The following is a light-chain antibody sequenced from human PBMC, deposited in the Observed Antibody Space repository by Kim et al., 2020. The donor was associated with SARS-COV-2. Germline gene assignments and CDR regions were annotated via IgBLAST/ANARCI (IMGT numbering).Light chain of an antibody. Sequence: DIQMTQSPSSLAASVGDRVTITCRASQNINSFLNWYQQRPGKAPKLLIYAASTLQIGVPSRFSGSGSGTDFTLTITSLQPGDFATYYCQQSHTAPLLTLSGGTKVDIK. CDR1: QNINSF. J-gene: IGKJ4*01. CDR2: AAS. V-gene: IGKV1-39*01. CDR3: QQSHTAPLLT.